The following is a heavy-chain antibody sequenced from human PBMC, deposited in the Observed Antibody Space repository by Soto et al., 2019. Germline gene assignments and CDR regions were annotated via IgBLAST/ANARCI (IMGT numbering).Heavy chain of an antibody. CDR3: ARDKVGAYFDY. CDR1: GFTFSTYA. J-gene: IGHJ4*02. CDR2: ISGSGGST. D-gene: IGHD1-26*01. Sequence: QPGGSLRLSCAASGFTFSTYAMSWVRQAPGKGLEWVSAISGSGGSTYCADSVKGRFTISRDNSKNTLYLHMNTLRAEDTAVYYCARDKVGAYFDYWGQGTPVTVSS. V-gene: IGHV3-23*01.